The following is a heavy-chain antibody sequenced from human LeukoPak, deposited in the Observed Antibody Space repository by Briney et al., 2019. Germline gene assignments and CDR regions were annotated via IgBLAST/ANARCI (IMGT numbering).Heavy chain of an antibody. CDR3: AKSGKSEAAVDY. CDR2: ISYDGSNK. J-gene: IGHJ4*02. D-gene: IGHD6-13*01. Sequence: PGGSLRLSCAASGFTFSSYGMHWVRQAPGKGLEWVAVISYDGSNKYYADSVKGRFTISRDNSKNTLYLQMNSLRAEDTAVYYCAKSGKSEAAVDYWGQGTLVTVSS. V-gene: IGHV3-30*18. CDR1: GFTFSSYG.